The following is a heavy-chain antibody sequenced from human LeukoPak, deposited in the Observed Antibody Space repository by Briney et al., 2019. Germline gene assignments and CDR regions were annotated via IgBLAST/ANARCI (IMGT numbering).Heavy chain of an antibody. Sequence: SVKVSCKTSGGTFLSHTFSWVRQAPGQGLEWMGKITPVINTANYAQTFQGRVSIYAGTSTTTVYMDLSGLRPDDTAVYYCARVNLRGSNYNWFDPWGQGTLVTVAS. CDR1: GGTFLSHT. V-gene: IGHV1-69*08. CDR3: ARVNLRGSNYNWFDP. CDR2: ITPVINTA. D-gene: IGHD1-26*01. J-gene: IGHJ5*02.